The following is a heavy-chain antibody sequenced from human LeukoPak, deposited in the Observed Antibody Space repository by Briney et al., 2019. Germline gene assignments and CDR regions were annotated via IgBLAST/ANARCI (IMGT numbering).Heavy chain of an antibody. D-gene: IGHD3-16*01. CDR1: GFTFSSYE. J-gene: IGHJ4*02. V-gene: IGHV3-48*03. Sequence: GGSLRLSRAASGFTFSSYEMNWVRQAPGKGLEWVSYISSGGSTIYYADSVKGRFTISRDNAKNSLYLQMNSLRAEDTAVYYCARDSIRGSYFDYWGQGTLVTVSS. CDR2: ISSGGSTI. CDR3: ARDSIRGSYFDY.